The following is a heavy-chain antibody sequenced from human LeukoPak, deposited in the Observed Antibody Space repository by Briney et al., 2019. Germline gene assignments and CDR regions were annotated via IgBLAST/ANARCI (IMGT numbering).Heavy chain of an antibody. J-gene: IGHJ4*02. CDR2: INHSGST. Sequence: SETLSLTCAVYGGSFSGYYWSWIRQPPGKGLEWIGEINHSGSTNYNPPLKSRVTISVDTSKNQFSLKLSSVTAADTAVYYCARADTRSIAVAGTGFDYWGQGTLVTVSS. D-gene: IGHD6-19*01. CDR3: ARADTRSIAVAGTGFDY. CDR1: GGSFSGYY. V-gene: IGHV4-34*01.